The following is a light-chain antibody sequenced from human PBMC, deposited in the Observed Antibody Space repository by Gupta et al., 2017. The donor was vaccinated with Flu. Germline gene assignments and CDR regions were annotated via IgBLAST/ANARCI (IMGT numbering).Light chain of an antibody. CDR2: SAS. CDR3: QHSGTSLYT. J-gene: IGKJ2*01. V-gene: IGKV3-20*01. CDR1: QSVSSSY. Sequence: GTRSLSPGERATLSCRASQSVSSSYLAWYQQKPGQAPRLLIYSASTRATGIPDRFSGGGSGSDFTLTISRLEPEDFAVYFCQHSGTSLYTFGQGTKLEI.